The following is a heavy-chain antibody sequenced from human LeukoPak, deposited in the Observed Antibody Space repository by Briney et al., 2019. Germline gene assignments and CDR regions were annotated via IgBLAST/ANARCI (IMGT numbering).Heavy chain of an antibody. Sequence: TGESLKISCAASGFTVSSDYMSWVRQAPGKGLEWVSVIYSGGSTYYADSVKGRFTISRDSSKNTLFLQMNSLKADDTAVYYCARAKVGVAGFFDYWGQGTLVTVSS. J-gene: IGHJ4*02. CDR1: GFTVSSDY. CDR2: IYSGGST. D-gene: IGHD1-26*01. CDR3: ARAKVGVAGFFDY. V-gene: IGHV3-53*01.